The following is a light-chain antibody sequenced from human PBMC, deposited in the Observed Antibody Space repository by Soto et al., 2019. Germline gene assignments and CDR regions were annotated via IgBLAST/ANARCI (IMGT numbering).Light chain of an antibody. Sequence: QSVLTQPASVSGSPGQSITICCTGTSSDIGAYNFVSWYQQHPGKAPKLMLYDVNIRPSGVSNRFSGSKSGNTASLTISGLQAEDEADYYCTSWTTSTTMIFGGVTKLTVL. CDR1: SSDIGAYNF. V-gene: IGLV2-14*03. CDR3: TSWTTSTTMI. J-gene: IGLJ2*01. CDR2: DVN.